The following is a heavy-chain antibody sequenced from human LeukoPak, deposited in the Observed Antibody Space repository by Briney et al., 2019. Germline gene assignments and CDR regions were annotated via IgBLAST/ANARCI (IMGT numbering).Heavy chain of an antibody. J-gene: IGHJ4*02. D-gene: IGHD4-23*01. CDR3: AREAATVVTVDYFDD. CDR2: ISSRSNSI. V-gene: IGHV3-21*01. Sequence: PGGSLRVSCAASGFTFSSYNMNWVRQAPGKGLEWVSSISSRSNSIYYADSVRGRFTISRDNAKNSLYLQMNSLRAEDTAVYYCAREAATVVTVDYFDDWGQGTLVTVSS. CDR1: GFTFSSYN.